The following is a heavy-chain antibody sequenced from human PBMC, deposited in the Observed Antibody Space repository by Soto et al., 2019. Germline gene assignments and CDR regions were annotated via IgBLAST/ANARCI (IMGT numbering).Heavy chain of an antibody. CDR3: AAATTWNFHFHY. Sequence: QVQLVESGGGVVQPGTSLRLSCAASGFTISTHGMHWVRQAPGKGLEWVANIWYDGSNRFYADSVKGRFTISKDNSQNTLYLQMSSLRGGGTAVYYCAAATTWNFHFHYWGQGTQVTVSS. J-gene: IGHJ4*02. CDR1: GFTISTHG. D-gene: IGHD1-7*01. V-gene: IGHV3-33*01. CDR2: IWYDGSNR.